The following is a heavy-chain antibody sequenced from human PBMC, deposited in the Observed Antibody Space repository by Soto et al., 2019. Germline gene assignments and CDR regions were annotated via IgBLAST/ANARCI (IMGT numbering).Heavy chain of an antibody. J-gene: IGHJ3*02. Sequence: SVKVSCKASGDTFTGYYMHWVRQAPGQGLEWMGWINPNSGGTNYAQKFQGWVTMTRDTSISTAYMELSRLRSDDTAVYYCARNSGSYYGAFDIWGQGTMVTVSS. CDR3: ARNSGSYYGAFDI. CDR1: GDTFTGYY. CDR2: INPNSGGT. D-gene: IGHD1-26*01. V-gene: IGHV1-2*04.